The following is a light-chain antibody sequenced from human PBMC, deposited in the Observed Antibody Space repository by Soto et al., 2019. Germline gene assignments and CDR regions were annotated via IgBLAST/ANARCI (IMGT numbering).Light chain of an antibody. J-gene: IGKJ4*01. CDR2: GAS. CDR1: QSLKKTY. V-gene: IGKV3-20*01. Sequence: EIVLTQSPGTLSLSPGERDTLSCRASQSLKKTYLAWYQQKPGQAPRLLIYGASSRATGIPDRFSGSGSGTDFTLTISRLEPEDFGVYYCQQYESSLTFGGGTKVDIK. CDR3: QQYESSLT.